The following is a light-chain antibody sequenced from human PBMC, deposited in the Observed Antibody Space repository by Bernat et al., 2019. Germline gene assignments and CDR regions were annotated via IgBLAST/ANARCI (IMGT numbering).Light chain of an antibody. V-gene: IGLV3-1*01. J-gene: IGLJ3*02. CDR1: RLAN. Sequence: SYELTQPPSVSVSPGQTASITCPGDRLANTCWYQQKPGQSPVVVIFRDNKRPSGIPERFSGSNSGTTATLTISGTQALDEADYYCQAWDSSTGVFGGGTKLTVL. CDR3: QAWDSSTGV. CDR2: RDN.